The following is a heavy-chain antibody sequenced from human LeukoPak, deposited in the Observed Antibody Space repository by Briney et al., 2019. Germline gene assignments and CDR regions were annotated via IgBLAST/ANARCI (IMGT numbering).Heavy chain of an antibody. D-gene: IGHD2-15*01. V-gene: IGHV3-23*01. J-gene: IGHJ4*02. Sequence: PGGSLRLSCADSGFTFSSYSMNWVRQAPGKGLEWVSAISGSGGSTYYADSVKGRFTISRDNSKSTLYLQMNSLRAEDTAVYYCAKFLVVAAAATGTAFDYWGQGTLVTVSS. CDR3: AKFLVVAAAATGTAFDY. CDR1: GFTFSSYS. CDR2: ISGSGGST.